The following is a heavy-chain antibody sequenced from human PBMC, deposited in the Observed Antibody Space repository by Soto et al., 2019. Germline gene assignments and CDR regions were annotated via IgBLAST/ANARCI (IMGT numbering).Heavy chain of an antibody. CDR1: GFTFSSYG. V-gene: IGHV3-33*01. J-gene: IGHJ4*02. CDR2: IWYDGSNK. D-gene: IGHD2-21*02. Sequence: QVQLVESGGGVVQPGRSLRLSCAASGFTFSSYGMHWVRQAPGKGLEWVAVIWYDGSNKYYADSVKGRFTISRDNSKNTLYLQMNSLRAEDTAVYYCARGRSGDYAHPIRYWGQGTLVTVSS. CDR3: ARGRSGDYAHPIRY.